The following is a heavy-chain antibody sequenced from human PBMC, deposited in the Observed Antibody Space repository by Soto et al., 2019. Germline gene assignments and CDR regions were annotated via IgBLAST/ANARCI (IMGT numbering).Heavy chain of an antibody. D-gene: IGHD2-2*01. V-gene: IGHV1-69*01. CDR2: IIPISGTA. CDR3: ARSQGSSTSLEIYYYYYYGMDV. CDR1: GGTFSSYA. Sequence: QVQLVQSGAEVKKPGSSVKVSCKASGGTFSSYAISWVRQAPGQGLEWMGGIIPISGTANYAQKFQGRVTITPDESTSPAYMELSSPRSEDTAVYYCARSQGSSTSLEIYYYYYYGMDVWGQGTTVTVSS. J-gene: IGHJ6*02.